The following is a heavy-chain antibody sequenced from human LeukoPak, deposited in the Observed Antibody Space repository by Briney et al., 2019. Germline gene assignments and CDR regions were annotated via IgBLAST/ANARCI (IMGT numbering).Heavy chain of an antibody. CDR2: IYYSGST. V-gene: IGHV4-39*01. J-gene: IGHJ3*02. CDR3: ATSSGYYLAAFDI. Sequence: SETLSLTCTVSGYSISSSSYYWGWTRQPPGKGLEWIGSIYYSGSTYYNSSLKSRVTISVDTSKNQFSLKLSSVTAADTAVYYCATSSGYYLAAFDIWGQGTMVTVSS. D-gene: IGHD3-22*01. CDR1: GYSISSSSYY.